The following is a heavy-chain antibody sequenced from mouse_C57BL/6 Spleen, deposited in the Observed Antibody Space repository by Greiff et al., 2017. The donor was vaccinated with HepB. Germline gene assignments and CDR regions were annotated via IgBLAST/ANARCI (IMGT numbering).Heavy chain of an antibody. D-gene: IGHD4-1*01. Sequence: QVQLKESGAELAKPGASVKLSCKASGYTFTSYWMHWVKQRPGQGLEWIGYVNPSSGYTKYNQKFKDKATLTADKSSSTAYMQLSSLTYEDSAVYYCARIETGTWFAYWGQGTLVTVSA. CDR2: VNPSSGYT. CDR3: ARIETGTWFAY. V-gene: IGHV1-7*01. J-gene: IGHJ3*01. CDR1: GYTFTSYW.